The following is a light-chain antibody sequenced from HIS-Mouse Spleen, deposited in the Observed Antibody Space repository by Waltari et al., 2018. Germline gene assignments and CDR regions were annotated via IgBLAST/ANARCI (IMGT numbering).Light chain of an antibody. V-gene: IGLV2-8*01. CDR3: SSYAGSTVV. CDR2: EVS. CDR1: SSDVGGYNY. J-gene: IGLJ2*01. Sequence: QSALTQPPSASGSPGQSVTISCTGTSSDVGGYNYVSWYQQHPGKAPKRLIYEVSKRPAGVPDRFAGSKSGNTAALTVSGLQAEDEADYYCSSYAGSTVVFGGGTKLTVL.